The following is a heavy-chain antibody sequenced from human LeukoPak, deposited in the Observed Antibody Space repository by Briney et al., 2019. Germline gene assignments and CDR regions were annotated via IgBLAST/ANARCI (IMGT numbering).Heavy chain of an antibody. D-gene: IGHD6-13*01. CDR2: IYHSGST. Sequence: PSETLSLTCTVSGYSISSGYHWGWIRQPPGKGLEWIGSIYHSGSTYYNPSLKSRVTISVDTSKNQFSLKLSSVTAADTAVYYCARGRKYSSSWTNWGQGTLVTVSS. J-gene: IGHJ4*02. CDR1: GYSISSGYH. CDR3: ARGRKYSSSWTN. V-gene: IGHV4-38-2*02.